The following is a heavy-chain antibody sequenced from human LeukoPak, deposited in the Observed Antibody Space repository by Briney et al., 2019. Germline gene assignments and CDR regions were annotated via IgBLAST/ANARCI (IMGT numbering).Heavy chain of an antibody. CDR1: GFTFDDYG. Sequence: GGSLRLSCAASGFTFDDYGMSWVRQAPGKGLEWVSGINWNGDSISYADSVKGRFTISRDNAKNSLYLQMNSLRAEDTAVYYCARDGEFYYDSSSYWGQGSLVTVSS. J-gene: IGHJ4*02. CDR3: ARDGEFYYDSSSY. D-gene: IGHD3-22*01. V-gene: IGHV3-20*04. CDR2: INWNGDSI.